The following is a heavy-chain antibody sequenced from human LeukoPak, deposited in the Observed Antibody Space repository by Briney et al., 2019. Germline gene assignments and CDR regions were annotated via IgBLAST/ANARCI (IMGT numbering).Heavy chain of an antibody. Sequence: SGPTLVKPTQTLTLTCTFSGFSLSTSGVGVGWIRQPPGKALEWLALIYWNDDKRYSPSLKSRLTITKDTSKNQVVLTMTNMDPVDTATYYCAHRQEGLDAFDIWGQGTLVTVSS. CDR1: GFSLSTSGVG. D-gene: IGHD3/OR15-3a*01. CDR3: AHRQEGLDAFDI. V-gene: IGHV2-5*01. CDR2: IYWNDDK. J-gene: IGHJ3*02.